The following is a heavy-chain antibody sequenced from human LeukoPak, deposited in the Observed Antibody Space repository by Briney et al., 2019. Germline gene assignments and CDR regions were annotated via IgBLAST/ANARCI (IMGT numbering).Heavy chain of an antibody. CDR1: GFTFSTYG. CDR3: ARAVGPFDI. Sequence: GESLRLSCAASGFTFSTYGMHWVRQAPGKGLEWVAVIWYDGSIKYYADSVKGRFTISRDNSKNTLSLQMNSLRAEDTAVYYCARAVGPFDIWGQGTIVIVSS. J-gene: IGHJ3*02. V-gene: IGHV3-33*01. CDR2: IWYDGSIK.